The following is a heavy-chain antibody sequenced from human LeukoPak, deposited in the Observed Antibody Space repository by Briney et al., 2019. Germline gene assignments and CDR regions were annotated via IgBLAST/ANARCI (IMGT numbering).Heavy chain of an antibody. J-gene: IGHJ4*02. CDR3: ARRRVEYTSSSDPYYFDY. CDR2: LSYSGSP. CDR1: GVSISSYY. V-gene: IGHV4-59*01. Sequence: SETLSLTCTVSGVSISSYYWTWIRQPPGQGLEWIGYLSYSGSPNYNPSLKSRVTISVDTSKNQFSLRLTSVTPADTAEYYCARRRVEYTSSSDPYYFDYWGQGTLVTVSS. D-gene: IGHD6-6*01.